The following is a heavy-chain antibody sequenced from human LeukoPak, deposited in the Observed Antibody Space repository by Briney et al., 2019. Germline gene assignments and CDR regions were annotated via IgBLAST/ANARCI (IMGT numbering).Heavy chain of an antibody. V-gene: IGHV3-15*01. CDR3: TTDMTAVTTHHDAFDI. Sequence: GGSLRLSCAASGFTFSSYAMHWVRQAPGKGLEWVGRIKSKTDGGKTEYAAHVRGRFTISRDDSKNTLYLQMNSLKSEDTAVYYCTTDMTAVTTHHDAFDIWGEGTMVTVSS. J-gene: IGHJ3*02. D-gene: IGHD4-17*01. CDR1: GFTFSSYA. CDR2: IKSKTDGGKT.